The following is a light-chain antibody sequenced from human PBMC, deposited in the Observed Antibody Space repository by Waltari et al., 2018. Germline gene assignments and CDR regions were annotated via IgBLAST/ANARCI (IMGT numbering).Light chain of an antibody. J-gene: IGLJ2*01. Sequence: QSVLTQPPSVSGAPGQRVTISCTGSSSNIGAGYDVHWYQQLPGTAPKLLIYLDNNRPSGVPDRFSGSKSGTSASLAITGLQAEDEADYYGQSYDSSLSGVVFGGGTKLTVL. CDR2: LDN. CDR3: QSYDSSLSGVV. CDR1: SSNIGAGYD. V-gene: IGLV1-40*01.